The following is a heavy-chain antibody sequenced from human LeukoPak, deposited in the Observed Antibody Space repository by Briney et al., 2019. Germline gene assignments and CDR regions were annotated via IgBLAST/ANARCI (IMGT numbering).Heavy chain of an antibody. CDR3: ARGGQRYYYYMDV. J-gene: IGHJ6*03. D-gene: IGHD3-10*01. Sequence: GASVKVSCKASGYTFTNYGISWVRQAPGQGLEWMGWISGYNTNTNYAQKLQGRVTMTTDTSTSTAYMELRSLKSDDTAVYYCARGGQRYYYYMDVWGKGTTVTVPS. V-gene: IGHV1-18*01. CDR2: ISGYNTNT. CDR1: GYTFTNYG.